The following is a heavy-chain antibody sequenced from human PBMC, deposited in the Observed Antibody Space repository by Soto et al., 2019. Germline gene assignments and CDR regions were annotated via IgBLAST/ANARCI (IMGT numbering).Heavy chain of an antibody. Sequence: QVQLVQSGAEVKKPGASVKVSCKASGYTFTSYGISWVRQAPGQGLEWMGWISAYNGNTNYAQKLQGRVTMTTDTSTSTAYMELRSLRSGDTAVYYCAGVEEYSSSWYSRDWFDPWGQGTLVTVSS. CDR1: GYTFTSYG. CDR2: ISAYNGNT. J-gene: IGHJ5*02. CDR3: AGVEEYSSSWYSRDWFDP. V-gene: IGHV1-18*01. D-gene: IGHD6-13*01.